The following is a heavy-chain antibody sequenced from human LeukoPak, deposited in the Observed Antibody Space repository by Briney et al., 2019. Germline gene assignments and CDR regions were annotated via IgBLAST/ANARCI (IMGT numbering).Heavy chain of an antibody. CDR2: ISGSGGST. Sequence: GALRLSCAASGFTFSSYGMSWVRQAPGKGLEWVSAISGSGGSTYYADSVKGRFTISRDNAKNSLYLQMNSLRAEDTAVYYCAKDYGSGSYRAFDIWGQGTMVTVSS. CDR1: GFTFSSYG. CDR3: AKDYGSGSYRAFDI. V-gene: IGHV3-23*01. J-gene: IGHJ3*02. D-gene: IGHD3-10*01.